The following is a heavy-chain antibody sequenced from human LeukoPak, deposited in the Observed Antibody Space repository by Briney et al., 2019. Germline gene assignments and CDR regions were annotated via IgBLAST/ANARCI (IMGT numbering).Heavy chain of an antibody. J-gene: IGHJ2*01. Sequence: SETLSLTCIVSGDSISPYYWNWIRQPPGKGLEWIGYIYYSGDTNYNPSLKSRVTMSVDTSKNQFSLKLSSVTAADTAVYYCARVRLGELSPPDLWGRGTLVTVSS. CDR2: IYYSGDT. D-gene: IGHD3-16*02. CDR1: GDSISPYY. CDR3: ARVRLGELSPPDL. V-gene: IGHV4-59*01.